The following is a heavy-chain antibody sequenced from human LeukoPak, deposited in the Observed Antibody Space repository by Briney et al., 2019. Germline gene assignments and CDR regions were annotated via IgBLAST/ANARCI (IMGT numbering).Heavy chain of an antibody. V-gene: IGHV4-59*11. J-gene: IGHJ4*02. CDR2: ISDSGST. D-gene: IGHD3-22*01. CDR1: GGSLSTHH. CDR3: ARGYDSSAYYPFNY. Sequence: SETLYLTCVVSGGSLSTHHWSWIRQSPGRGLEWIRYISDSGSTNYNPSLKSRVTISVDTSKSQFSLMLSSVTAADTAVYYCARGYDSSAYYPFNYWGQGTLVTVSS.